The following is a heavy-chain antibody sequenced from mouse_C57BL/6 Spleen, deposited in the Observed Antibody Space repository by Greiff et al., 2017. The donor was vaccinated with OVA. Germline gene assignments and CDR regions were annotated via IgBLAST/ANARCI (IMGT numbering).Heavy chain of an antibody. V-gene: IGHV14-3*01. J-gene: IGHJ4*01. Sequence: EVKLVESVAELVRPGASVKLSCTASGFTIKNTYMHWVKQRPEQGLEWIGRIDPANGNTKYDPKFQGKATITADTSSNTAYLQLSSLTSEDTAIYYCARDPSTMGTTEGRAMDYWGQGTSVTVSS. CDR2: IDPANGNT. CDR1: GFTIKNTY. CDR3: ARDPSTMGTTEGRAMDY. D-gene: IGHD2-2*01.